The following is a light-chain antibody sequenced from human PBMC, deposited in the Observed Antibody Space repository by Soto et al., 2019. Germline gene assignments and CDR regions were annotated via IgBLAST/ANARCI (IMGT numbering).Light chain of an antibody. V-gene: IGKV3-20*01. J-gene: IGKJ2*01. CDR2: GAY. CDR3: QQYGTSPRT. Sequence: ENVLTQSPCTLSLSPGERATLSARASLSVTSYLAWYQKKPGQPPRLLIYGAYNRPTGIPDRFTGSGSGTDFTLTISRLQPEDFAVYYCQQYGTSPRTFGQGTKVDIK. CDR1: LSVTSY.